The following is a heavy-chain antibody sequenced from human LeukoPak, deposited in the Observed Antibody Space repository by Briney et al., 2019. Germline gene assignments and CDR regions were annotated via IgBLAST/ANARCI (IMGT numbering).Heavy chain of an antibody. CDR2: IDWDDDK. D-gene: IGHD2-21*01. CDR1: GFSLSTTGMR. CDR3: ARLRCAYCGGAYFLDY. Sequence: SGPTLVNPTQTLTLTCTFSGFSLSTTGMRVSWIRQPPGMALEWLARIDWDDDKYYSTSLKTRLIISKDTSKNQVVLTMTNMDPVDTATYYCARLRCAYCGGAYFLDYWGQGALVTVSS. J-gene: IGHJ4*02. V-gene: IGHV2-70*04.